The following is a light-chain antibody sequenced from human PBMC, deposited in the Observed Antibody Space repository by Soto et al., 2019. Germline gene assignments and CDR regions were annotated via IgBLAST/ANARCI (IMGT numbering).Light chain of an antibody. CDR2: DDD. V-gene: IGLV1-51*01. J-gene: IGLJ3*02. CDR1: TSNIGIKF. CDR3: GTWDSSLSAVV. Sequence: QAVVTQAPSVFAAPGQRVTISCSGTTSNIGIKFVSWYQKVPGTAPKLLIYDDDKRPSGIPDRFSGSKSGTSATLGITGLQTGDEADYYCGTWDSSLSAVVFGGGTKVTVL.